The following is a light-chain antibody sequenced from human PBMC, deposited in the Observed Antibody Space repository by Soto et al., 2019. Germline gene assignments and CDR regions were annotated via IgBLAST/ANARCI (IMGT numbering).Light chain of an antibody. Sequence: MTQSPATLPVSPGERATLSCRASQSISSNLTWYQQKPGQAPKLLIYGASTRPSGIPARFSGSGSGTEFTLTISSLQSEDFAVYYCQQYSDWPLTFGGGTKVEIK. CDR3: QQYSDWPLT. V-gene: IGKV3-15*01. CDR2: GAS. CDR1: QSISSN. J-gene: IGKJ4*01.